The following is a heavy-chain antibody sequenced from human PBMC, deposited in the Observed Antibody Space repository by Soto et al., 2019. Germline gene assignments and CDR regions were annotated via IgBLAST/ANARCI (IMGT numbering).Heavy chain of an antibody. CDR1: GFSFSNYS. CDR3: AKRIKSGSNYVGTAMDV. D-gene: IGHD1-26*01. CDR2: ISGSGAGT. Sequence: EVQLLESGGTLVQVGGSLRLSCVASGFSFSNYSVTWVRQAPGKGLEWVSAISGSGAGTYYADSVKGRLTLSRDNSKNSVHLQINRLRVAETAIYHCAKRIKSGSNYVGTAMDVWGQGTTVIV. V-gene: IGHV3-23*01. J-gene: IGHJ6*02.